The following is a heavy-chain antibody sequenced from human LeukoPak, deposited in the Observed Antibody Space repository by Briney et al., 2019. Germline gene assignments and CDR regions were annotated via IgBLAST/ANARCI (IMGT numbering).Heavy chain of an antibody. V-gene: IGHV4-34*01. CDR3: SGYYYGSENYHNHPHFDY. CDR1: GGSFSGYY. CDR2: INHGGST. D-gene: IGHD3-10*01. J-gene: IGHJ4*02. Sequence: PSETLSLTCAAFGGSFSGYYWTWIRQPPGKGLEWIGDINHGGSTTYNPSLMSRVTISVDTSKNQCSLKLSYVIAADTSVYYCSGYYYGSENYHNHPHFDYWGQGTLVTVSS.